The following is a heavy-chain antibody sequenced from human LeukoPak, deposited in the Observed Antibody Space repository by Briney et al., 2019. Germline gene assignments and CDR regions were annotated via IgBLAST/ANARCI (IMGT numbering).Heavy chain of an antibody. CDR1: GGSISSYY. CDR2: IYYSGST. J-gene: IGHJ6*02. V-gene: IGHV4-59*08. CDR3: ARLNSSSWYYLPRYYYYGVDV. Sequence: SETLSLTCTVSGGSISSYYWSWIRQPPGKGLEWIGYIYYSGSTNYNPSLKSRVTISVDTSKNQFSLKLSSVTAADTAVYYCARLNSSSWYYLPRYYYYGVDVWGQGTTVTVSS. D-gene: IGHD6-13*01.